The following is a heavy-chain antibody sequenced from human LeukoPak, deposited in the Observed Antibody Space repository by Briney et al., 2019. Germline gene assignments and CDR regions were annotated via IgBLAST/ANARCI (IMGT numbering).Heavy chain of an antibody. CDR2: IKSKTDGGTT. CDR3: TTTTTYDSSGYYYGPDY. D-gene: IGHD3-22*01. CDR1: GFTFSNAW. Sequence: PGGSLRLSCAASGFTFSNAWMSWVRQAPGKGLGWVGRIKSKTDGGTTDYAAPVKGRFTISRDDSKNTLYLQMNSLKTEDTAVYYCTTTTTYDSSGYYYGPDYWGQGTLVTVSS. J-gene: IGHJ4*02. V-gene: IGHV3-15*01.